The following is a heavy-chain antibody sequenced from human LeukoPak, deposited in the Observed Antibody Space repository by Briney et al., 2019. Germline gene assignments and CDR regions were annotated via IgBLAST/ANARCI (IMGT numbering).Heavy chain of an antibody. Sequence: GGSLRLSCAASGFTFSSYSMNWVRQAPGKGLEWVSAISGSGGRTYYADSVKGRFTISRDNSKNTLYLQMNSLRAEDTAVYYCAKDYRYCTSTSCYGDDAFDIWGQGTMVSVSS. CDR2: ISGSGGRT. CDR1: GFTFSSYS. J-gene: IGHJ3*02. V-gene: IGHV3-23*01. D-gene: IGHD2-2*01. CDR3: AKDYRYCTSTSCYGDDAFDI.